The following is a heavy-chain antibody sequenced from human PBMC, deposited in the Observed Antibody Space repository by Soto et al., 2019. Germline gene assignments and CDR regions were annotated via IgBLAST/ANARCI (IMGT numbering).Heavy chain of an antibody. CDR1: GGSISSSDYS. D-gene: IGHD2-21*02. J-gene: IGHJ3*02. V-gene: IGHV4-39*01. CDR2: IYYSGSTY. CDR3: ARQWCRGGYCSAFDM. Sequence: QLQLQESGPGLVKPSETLSLTCTVSGGSISSSDYSWGWIRQPPGKDLEWIGTIYYSGSTYYYNPSLKSRVTISVDTSKNHFSLKVSSVTAADTAVYYCARQWCRGGYCSAFDMWVQGTMVTVSS.